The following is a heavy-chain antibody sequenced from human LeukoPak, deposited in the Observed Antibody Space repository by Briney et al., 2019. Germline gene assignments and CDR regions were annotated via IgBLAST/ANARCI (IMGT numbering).Heavy chain of an antibody. D-gene: IGHD3-10*01. Sequence: GGSLRLSCAASGFAFSSSAMSWVRQAPGKGLEWVSAISGSGGNTYYAASVKGRFTISRDNSKSTVYLQMNSLGAEDTAVYYCAKEMVRGVIADFDFWGQGTLVTVSS. CDR1: GFAFSSSA. J-gene: IGHJ4*02. CDR2: ISGSGGNT. CDR3: AKEMVRGVIADFDF. V-gene: IGHV3-23*01.